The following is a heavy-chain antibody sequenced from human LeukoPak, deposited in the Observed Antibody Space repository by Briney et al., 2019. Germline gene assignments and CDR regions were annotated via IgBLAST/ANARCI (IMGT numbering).Heavy chain of an antibody. V-gene: IGHV3-7*01. CDR1: GFTFSNYA. CDR2: IKQDGSEK. D-gene: IGHD3-10*01. Sequence: GGSLRLSCAVSGFTFSNYAMYWVRQAPGKGLEWVANIKQDGSEKYYVDSVKGRFTISRDNAKNSLYLQMNSLRAEDTAVYYCARRINSDYWGQGTLVTVSS. J-gene: IGHJ4*02. CDR3: ARRINSDY.